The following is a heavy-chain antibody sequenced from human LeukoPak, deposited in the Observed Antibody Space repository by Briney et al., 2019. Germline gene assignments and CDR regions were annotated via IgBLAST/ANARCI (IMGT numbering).Heavy chain of an antibody. CDR2: IYNDGST. Sequence: GGSLRLACAASGLTVSSSYMSWVRQAPGKGLEWVSIIYNDGSTYYADSMKGRFTISRDNSKNTLYLQVNSLRAEDTAMYYCARNILFAFDIWGQGTMVTVSS. CDR1: GLTVSSSY. CDR3: ARNILFAFDI. J-gene: IGHJ3*02. V-gene: IGHV3-53*01. D-gene: IGHD2/OR15-2a*01.